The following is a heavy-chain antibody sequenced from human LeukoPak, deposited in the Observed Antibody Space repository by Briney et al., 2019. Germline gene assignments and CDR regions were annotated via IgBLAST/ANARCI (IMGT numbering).Heavy chain of an antibody. Sequence: PVGSLRLSCAVSGFTFTSHTMHWVREAPGKGRGWVAFISYEGSTEYYAESVKGGFTVSRDNSKKTLYLQVNSLRAEDTAVYYCARDRRGRYVWDYWGQGTLVSVSS. J-gene: IGHJ4*02. CDR3: ARDRRGRYVWDY. V-gene: IGHV3-33*05. CDR1: GFTFTSHT. CDR2: ISYEGSTE. D-gene: IGHD3-16*01.